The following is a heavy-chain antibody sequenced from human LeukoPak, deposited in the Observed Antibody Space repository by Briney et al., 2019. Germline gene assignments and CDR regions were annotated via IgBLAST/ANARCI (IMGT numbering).Heavy chain of an antibody. Sequence: ASVKVSCKASGYTFTSYYMHWVRQAPGQGLEWMGIINPSGGSTSYAQKFQGRVTMTWDTSTSTVYMELSSLRSEDTAVYYCARGSPRGSDRRPFDYWGQGTLVTVSS. CDR2: INPSGGST. D-gene: IGHD3-10*01. CDR3: ARGSPRGSDRRPFDY. CDR1: GYTFTSYY. J-gene: IGHJ4*02. V-gene: IGHV1-46*01.